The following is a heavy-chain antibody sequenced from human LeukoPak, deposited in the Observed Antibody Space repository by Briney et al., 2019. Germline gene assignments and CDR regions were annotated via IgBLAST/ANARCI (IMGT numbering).Heavy chain of an antibody. CDR2: ISWDGGST. CDR1: GFTFDDYA. CDR3: AKDILSSSWYYFDY. V-gene: IGHV3-43D*03. D-gene: IGHD6-13*01. J-gene: IGHJ4*02. Sequence: PGGSLRLSCAASGFTFDDYAMHWVRQAPGKGLEWVSFISWDGGSTYYADSVKGRFTISRDNSKNSLYLQMNSLRAEDTALYYCAKDILSSSWYYFDYWGQGTLVTVSS.